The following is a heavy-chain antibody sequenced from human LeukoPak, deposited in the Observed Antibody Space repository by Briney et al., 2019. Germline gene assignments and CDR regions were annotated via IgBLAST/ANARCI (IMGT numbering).Heavy chain of an antibody. CDR3: ARDRSANSRVYYFDY. D-gene: IGHD4/OR15-4a*01. CDR2: ISGGSCSTI. J-gene: IGHJ4*02. CDR1: GFTFSTYE. Sequence: GGSLRLSCAASGFTFSTYEMNCVRQAPGKGLEWVSFISGGSCSTIYYADSVKGRFTISRDNSKNTLFLQMNSLRAEDTAVYYCARDRSANSRVYYFDYWGQGTLVTVSS. V-gene: IGHV3-48*03.